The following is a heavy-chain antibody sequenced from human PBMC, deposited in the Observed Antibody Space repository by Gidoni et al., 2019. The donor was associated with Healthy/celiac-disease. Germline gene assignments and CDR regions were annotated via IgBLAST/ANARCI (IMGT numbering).Heavy chain of an antibody. CDR2: ISHDGSNR. D-gene: IGHD2-15*01. V-gene: IGHV3-30*18. CDR3: AKEVGIYCSGGTCYNYYGMDV. Sequence: QVQLVESGGGVVQPGRSLRLSCEASGFTFSGYGMHWVRQAPGKGLEGVAVISHDGSNRYYADSVKGRFTISRDNSKNTLYLQMNSLRAEDTAVYYCAKEVGIYCSGGTCYNYYGMDVWGQGTTVTVSS. J-gene: IGHJ6*02. CDR1: GFTFSGYG.